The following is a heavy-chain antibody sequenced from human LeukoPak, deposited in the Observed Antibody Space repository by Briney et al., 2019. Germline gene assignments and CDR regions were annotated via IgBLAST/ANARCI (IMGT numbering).Heavy chain of an antibody. V-gene: IGHV1-69*13. Sequence: ASVKVSCKASGYSFTSHGLSWVRQAPGQGLEWMGGIIPIFGTANYAQKLQGRVTITADESTSTAYMELSSLRSEDTAVYYCARSFGGVIVRRDWFDPWGQGTLVTVSS. CDR3: ARSFGGVIVRRDWFDP. J-gene: IGHJ5*02. CDR2: IIPIFGTA. CDR1: GYSFTSHG. D-gene: IGHD3-16*02.